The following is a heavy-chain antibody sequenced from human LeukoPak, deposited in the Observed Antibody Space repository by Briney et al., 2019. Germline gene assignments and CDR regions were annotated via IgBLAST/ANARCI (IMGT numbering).Heavy chain of an antibody. V-gene: IGHV4-59*11. Sequence: SETLSLTCTVSGGSISRHYWSWIRQAPGKGLEWIGYIYYIGSSNYNPSLKSRVTLSVNTSKNQFSLKLSSVTAADTAVYYCARGDNQVGFLTGYYYYYYGMDVWGQGTTVTVSS. D-gene: IGHD3-9*01. CDR1: GGSISRHY. CDR3: ARGDNQVGFLTGYYYYYYGMDV. CDR2: IYYIGSS. J-gene: IGHJ6*02.